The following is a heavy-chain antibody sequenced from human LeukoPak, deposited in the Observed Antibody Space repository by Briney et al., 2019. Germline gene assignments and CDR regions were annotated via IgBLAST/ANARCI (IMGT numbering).Heavy chain of an antibody. J-gene: IGHJ5*02. CDR2: ISSSSTYI. Sequence: GGCLRLSCAASGFTFSSYTINWVRQAPGKGLEWVSAISSSSTYIYYADSVKGRFTISRDDAKKSLYLQMNSLRAEDTAVYYCARDYDSSGWYGSRFDPWGQGTLVTVSS. V-gene: IGHV3-21*01. CDR3: ARDYDSSGWYGSRFDP. CDR1: GFTFSSYT. D-gene: IGHD6-19*01.